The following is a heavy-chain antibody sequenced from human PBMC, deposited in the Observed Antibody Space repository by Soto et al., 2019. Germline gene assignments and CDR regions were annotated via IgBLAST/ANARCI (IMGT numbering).Heavy chain of an antibody. V-gene: IGHV3-30*18. CDR3: AKDLTRTVTTGVGRPNYYYYYMDV. CDR2: ISYDGSNK. CDR1: GFTFSSYG. D-gene: IGHD4-4*01. Sequence: GGSLRLSCAASGFTFSSYGMHWVRQAPGKGLEWVAVISYDGSNKYYADSVKGRFTISRDNSKNTLYLQMNSLRAEDTAVYYCAKDLTRTVTTGVGRPNYYYYYMDVWGKGTTVTVSS. J-gene: IGHJ6*03.